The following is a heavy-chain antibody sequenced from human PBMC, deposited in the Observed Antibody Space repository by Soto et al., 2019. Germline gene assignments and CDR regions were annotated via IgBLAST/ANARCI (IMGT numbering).Heavy chain of an antibody. Sequence: SVKVSCKASGGTFSSYAISWVRQAPGQGLEWMGGIIPIFGTANYAQKFQGRVTITADESTSTAYMELSSLRSEDTAVYYCAREFEDCSSTSCSTDYWGQGTLVTAPQ. J-gene: IGHJ4*02. V-gene: IGHV1-69*13. CDR3: AREFEDCSSTSCSTDY. D-gene: IGHD2-2*01. CDR2: IIPIFGTA. CDR1: GGTFSSYA.